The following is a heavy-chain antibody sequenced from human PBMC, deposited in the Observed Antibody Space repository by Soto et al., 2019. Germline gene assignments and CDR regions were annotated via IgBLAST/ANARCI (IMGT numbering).Heavy chain of an antibody. Sequence: GGSLRLSCAASGFTFSSYAMSWVRQAPGKGLEWVSAISGGGGSTYYADSVKGRFTISRDNSKNTLYLQMNSLRAEDTAVYYCAKDPGSLTGTAFDYWGQGTLVTVSS. J-gene: IGHJ4*02. CDR1: GFTFSSYA. D-gene: IGHD7-27*01. CDR3: AKDPGSLTGTAFDY. CDR2: ISGGGGST. V-gene: IGHV3-23*01.